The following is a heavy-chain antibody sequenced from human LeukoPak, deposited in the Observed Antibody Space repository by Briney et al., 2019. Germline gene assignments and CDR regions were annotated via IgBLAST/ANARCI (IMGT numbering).Heavy chain of an antibody. V-gene: IGHV4-31*03. D-gene: IGHD2-15*01. J-gene: IGHJ5*02. Sequence: SQTLSLTCTVSGGSISSGGYYWSWIRQHPGKGLEWIGYIYYSGSTHYNPSLKSRVTISVDTSKNQFSLKLSSVTAADTAVYYCARAEVAATPFDPWGQGTLVTVSS. CDR2: IYYSGST. CDR1: GGSISSGGYY. CDR3: ARAEVAATPFDP.